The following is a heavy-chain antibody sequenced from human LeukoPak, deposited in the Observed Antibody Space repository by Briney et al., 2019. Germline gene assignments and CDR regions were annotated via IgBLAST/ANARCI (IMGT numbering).Heavy chain of an antibody. Sequence: PGGSLRLSCAASGFTFSSYAMSWVRQAPGKGLEWVSAISGSGGSTYYADSVKGRFTISRGNSKNTLYLQMNSLRAEDTAVYYCAKTGDDFWSGYLAQFDYWGQGTLVTASS. D-gene: IGHD3-3*01. V-gene: IGHV3-23*01. J-gene: IGHJ4*02. CDR1: GFTFSSYA. CDR2: ISGSGGST. CDR3: AKTGDDFWSGYLAQFDY.